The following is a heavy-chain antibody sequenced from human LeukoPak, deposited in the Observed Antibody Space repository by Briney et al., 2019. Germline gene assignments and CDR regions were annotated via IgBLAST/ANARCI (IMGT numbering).Heavy chain of an antibody. J-gene: IGHJ5*02. CDR3: AKGAGGFSYYNWFDP. V-gene: IGHV4-39*07. CDR1: GGSISSSPYY. CDR2: IYYSGTT. D-gene: IGHD5-18*01. Sequence: SETLSLTCTVSGGSISSSPYYWGWIRQPPGKGLEWTGSIYYSGTTHYSPSLESRVTISVDTSKNQFSLKLASVTAADTAIYYCAKGAGGFSYYNWFDPWGQGTLVTVSS.